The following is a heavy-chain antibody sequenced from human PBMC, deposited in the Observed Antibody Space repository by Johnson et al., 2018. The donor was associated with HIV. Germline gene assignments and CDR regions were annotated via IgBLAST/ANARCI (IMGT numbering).Heavy chain of an antibody. D-gene: IGHD6-19*01. J-gene: IGHJ3*01. CDR3: ATLGGLGSFDV. V-gene: IGHV3-72*01. CDR1: GFTFSDHY. Sequence: VQLVESGGGLVQPGGSLRLSCAASGFTFSDHYMDWVRQAPGKGLEWVGRTRNKANSYTTEYAESVRGRFTISRDNSDNTLYLQMNIVTPEDTAVYYCATLGGLGSFDVWGQGTGVIVSS. CDR2: TRNKANSYTT.